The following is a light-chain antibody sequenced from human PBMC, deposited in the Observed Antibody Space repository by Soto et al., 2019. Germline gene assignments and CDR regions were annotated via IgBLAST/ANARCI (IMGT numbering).Light chain of an antibody. Sequence: EVVLTQSPGTLPLSPGERASLSCRASESVSSSTVAWYQQKPGQAPRLLIYDGSNRVSGIPDRFSGSGSGTDFTLTINRLEPEDFAIYYCQQRNYWQVTFGQGTRLEIK. J-gene: IGKJ5*01. CDR1: ESVSSST. CDR3: QQRNYWQVT. CDR2: DGS. V-gene: IGKV3D-20*02.